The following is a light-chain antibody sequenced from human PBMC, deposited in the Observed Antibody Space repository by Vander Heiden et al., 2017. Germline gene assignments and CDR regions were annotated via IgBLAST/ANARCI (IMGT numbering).Light chain of an antibody. V-gene: IGLV2-14*03. Sequence: QSALTQPASVSGSPGQSITISCTGTSSAVGGYNFVSWYQQHPGKAPKLMIYDVSDRPSGVSRRFSGSKSGNTASLTISGLQAEDEADYFCSSYTSSSTLLFGGGTKLTV. CDR2: DVS. J-gene: IGLJ2*01. CDR3: SSYTSSSTLL. CDR1: SSAVGGYNF.